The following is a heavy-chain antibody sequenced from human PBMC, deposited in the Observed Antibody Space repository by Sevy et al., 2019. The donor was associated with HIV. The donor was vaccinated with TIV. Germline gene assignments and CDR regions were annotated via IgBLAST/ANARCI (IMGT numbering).Heavy chain of an antibody. Sequence: SETLSLTCTVSGGSITSYYWSWIRQPPGNGLEWIGHIYNNGNTNYNPSLRSRVTISVDRSKNQFSLKLSSVTAAETAVYYCAKVTYYYDSRGYPNYYFDYWGQGTLVTVSS. J-gene: IGHJ4*02. CDR1: GGSITSYY. V-gene: IGHV4-59*13. D-gene: IGHD3-22*01. CDR3: AKVTYYYDSRGYPNYYFDY. CDR2: IYNNGNT.